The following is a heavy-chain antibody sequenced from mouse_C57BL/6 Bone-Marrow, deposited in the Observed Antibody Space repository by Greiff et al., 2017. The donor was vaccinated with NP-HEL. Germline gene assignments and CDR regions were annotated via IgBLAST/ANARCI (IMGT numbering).Heavy chain of an antibody. CDR2: IYPGGGYT. V-gene: IGHV1-63*01. CDR1: GYTFTNYW. Sequence: QVQLQQSGAELVRPGTSVKMSCKASGYTFTNYWIGWAKQRPGHGLEWIGDIYPGGGYTNYNEKFKGKATLTADKSSSTAYMQFSSLTSEDSAIYYCARSYYSNRYYFDYWGQGTTLTVSS. CDR3: ARSYYSNRYYFDY. D-gene: IGHD2-5*01. J-gene: IGHJ2*01.